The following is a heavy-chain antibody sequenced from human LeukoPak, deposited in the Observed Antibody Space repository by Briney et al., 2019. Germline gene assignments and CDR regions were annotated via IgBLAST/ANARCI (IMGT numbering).Heavy chain of an antibody. D-gene: IGHD6-19*01. CDR2: IYYSGST. J-gene: IGHJ4*02. Sequence: SQTLSLTCTVSGGSISSGGYYWSWIRQHPGKGLEWIGYIYYSGSTYYNPSLKSRVTISVDTSKNQFSLKLSSVTAADTAVYYCARAGSSGWYFDYWGQGTLVTVSS. CDR3: ARAGSSGWYFDY. V-gene: IGHV4-31*03. CDR1: GGSISSGGYY.